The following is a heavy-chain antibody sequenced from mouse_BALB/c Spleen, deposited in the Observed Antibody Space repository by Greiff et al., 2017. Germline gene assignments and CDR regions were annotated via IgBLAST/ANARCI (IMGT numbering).Heavy chain of an antibody. CDR3: ARVYYYGSRGAMDY. V-gene: IGHV5-9-4*01. Sequence: EVQVVESGGGLVKPGGSLKLSCAASGFTFSSYAMSWVRQSPEKRLEWVAEISSGGSYTYYPDTVTGRFTISRDNAKNTLYLEMSSLRSEDTAMYYCARVYYYGSRGAMDYWGQGTSVTVSS. CDR1: GFTFSSYA. J-gene: IGHJ4*01. CDR2: ISSGGSYT. D-gene: IGHD1-1*01.